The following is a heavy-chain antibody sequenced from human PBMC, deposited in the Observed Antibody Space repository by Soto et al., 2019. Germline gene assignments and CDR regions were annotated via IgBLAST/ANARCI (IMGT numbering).Heavy chain of an antibody. CDR2: IKQDGSEK. V-gene: IGHV3-7*03. J-gene: IGHJ4*02. CDR1: GFTFSNYW. Sequence: EVQLVESGGDLVQPGGSLRLSCAASGFTFSNYWMSWVRQAPGKGLEWVANIKQDGSEKYYVDSVKGRFTISRDNAKNSLYLQMDSLRAEDTAVYYCARLSIGVANGDYWGQGTLVTVSS. CDR3: ARLSIGVANGDY. D-gene: IGHD6-6*01.